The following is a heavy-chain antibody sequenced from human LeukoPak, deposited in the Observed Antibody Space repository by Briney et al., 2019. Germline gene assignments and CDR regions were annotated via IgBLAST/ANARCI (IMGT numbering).Heavy chain of an antibody. CDR1: GYTFTNYG. V-gene: IGHV1-18*01. J-gene: IGHJ3*02. Sequence: GASVKVSCKASGYTFTNYGISWVRQAPGQGLEWMGWISAYNGNTDYAQNLQGRVTMTTDTLTSTAYMELRSLRSDDTAVYYCATTTGGYYDSREDALDIWVQGTMVTVSS. CDR2: ISAYNGNT. D-gene: IGHD3-22*01. CDR3: ATTTGGYYDSREDALDI.